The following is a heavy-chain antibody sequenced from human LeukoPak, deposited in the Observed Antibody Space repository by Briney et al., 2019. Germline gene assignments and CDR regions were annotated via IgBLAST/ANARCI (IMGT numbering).Heavy chain of an antibody. CDR2: ISGSGGST. CDR1: GFTFSSYA. CDR3: AKVGLQQLLNY. J-gene: IGHJ4*02. Sequence: GGSLRLSCAASGFTFSSYAMSWVRQAPGKGLEWVSAISGSGGSTYYADPVKGRFTISRDNSKNTLYLQMNSLRAEDTAVYYCAKVGLQQLLNYWGQGTLVTVSS. V-gene: IGHV3-23*01. D-gene: IGHD2-2*01.